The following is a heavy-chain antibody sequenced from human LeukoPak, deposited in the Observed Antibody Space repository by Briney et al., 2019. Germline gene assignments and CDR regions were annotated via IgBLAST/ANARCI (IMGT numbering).Heavy chain of an antibody. J-gene: IGHJ4*02. V-gene: IGHV4-34*01. CDR2: IYYSGST. Sequence: ETLSLTCAVYGGSFSGYYWSWIRQPPGKGLEWIGSIYYSGSTYYNPSLKSRVTISVDTSKNQFSLKLSSVTAADTAVYYCARHVPPTYYYDSSGYYPSGNYFDYWGQGTLVTVSS. CDR3: ARHVPPTYYYDSSGYYPSGNYFDY. D-gene: IGHD3-22*01. CDR1: GGSFSGYY.